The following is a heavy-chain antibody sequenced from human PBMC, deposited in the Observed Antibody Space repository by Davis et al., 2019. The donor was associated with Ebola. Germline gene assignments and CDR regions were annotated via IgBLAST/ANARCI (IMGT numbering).Heavy chain of an antibody. V-gene: IGHV3-43*01. CDR3: AKSPYYYYGMDV. CDR1: GFTFDDYT. Sequence: PGGSLRLSCAASGFTFDDYTMHWVRQAPGKGLEWVSLISWDGGSTYYADSVKGRFTISRDNSKNSLYLQMNSLRTEDTALYYCAKSPYYYYGMDVWGQGTTVTVSS. CDR2: ISWDGGST. J-gene: IGHJ6*02.